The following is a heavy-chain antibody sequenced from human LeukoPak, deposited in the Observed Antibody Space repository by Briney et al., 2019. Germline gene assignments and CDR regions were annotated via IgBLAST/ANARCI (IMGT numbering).Heavy chain of an antibody. V-gene: IGHV4-59*12. Sequence: SETLSLTCTVSGGSISSYYWSWIRQPPGKGLEWIGYIYYSGSTNYNPSLKSRVTISVDTSKNQFSLKLISVTAADTAVYYCARMRVRGVFLYFFDYWGQGTLVTVSS. CDR3: ARMRVRGVFLYFFDY. D-gene: IGHD3-10*01. J-gene: IGHJ4*02. CDR1: GGSISSYY. CDR2: IYYSGST.